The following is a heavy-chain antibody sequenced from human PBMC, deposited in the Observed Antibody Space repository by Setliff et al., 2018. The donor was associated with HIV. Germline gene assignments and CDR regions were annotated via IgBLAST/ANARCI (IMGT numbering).Heavy chain of an antibody. Sequence: PSETLSLTCSVSGGSIDNNKYYWTWIRQPPGKGLEWTGSIYHTGRTYYNRSLERRLTISIDTSKNQFSLKLTSVTAADTAMYYCASRIYYYDESRVLREEGFVPWGQGTLVTV. D-gene: IGHD3-22*01. CDR2: IYHTGRT. V-gene: IGHV4-39*01. CDR1: GGSIDNNKYY. CDR3: ASRIYYYDESRVLREEGFVP. J-gene: IGHJ5*02.